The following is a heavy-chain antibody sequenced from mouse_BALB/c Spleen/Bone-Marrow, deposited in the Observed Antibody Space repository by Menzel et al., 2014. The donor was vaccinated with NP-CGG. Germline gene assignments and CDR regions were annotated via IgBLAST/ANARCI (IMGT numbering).Heavy chain of an antibody. Sequence: DVKLVESGGGLVQPGGSLRLSCTTSGFTFIDHYMSWVRQPPGKALEWLGFIRNKAYGYTTEYSASVKGRFTIPRDNSQSILYLQMNTLRAEDSATYYCARFPMDYWGQGTSVTVSS. V-gene: IGHV7-3*02. CDR3: ARFPMDY. CDR2: IRNKAYGYTT. CDR1: GFTFIDHY. J-gene: IGHJ4*01.